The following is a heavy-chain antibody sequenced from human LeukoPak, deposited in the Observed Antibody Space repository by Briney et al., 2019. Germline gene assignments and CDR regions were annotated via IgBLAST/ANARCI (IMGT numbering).Heavy chain of an antibody. Sequence: SQTLSLTCAISGDRVSSNSAVWNWIRQSPSRGLEWLGRTYYRSKWYNDYAVSVTSRITIKPDTSKNHFSLQLNSATPEDTAVYYCARLGLGGAFDIWGQGTMVTVSS. CDR2: TYYRSKWYN. D-gene: IGHD2-15*01. CDR1: GDRVSSNSAV. V-gene: IGHV6-1*01. J-gene: IGHJ3*02. CDR3: ARLGLGGAFDI.